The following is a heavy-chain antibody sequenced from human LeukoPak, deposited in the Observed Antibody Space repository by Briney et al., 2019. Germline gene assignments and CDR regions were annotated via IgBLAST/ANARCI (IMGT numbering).Heavy chain of an antibody. V-gene: IGHV4-59*08. D-gene: IGHD3-9*01. CDR2: IYYSGST. CDR3: ARHGADAYYDILTGYYKGNWFDS. CDR1: GGSISSYY. Sequence: SETLSLTCTVSGGSISSYYWSWIRQPPGKGLEWIGYIYYSGSTNYNPSLKSRVTISVDTSKNQFSLKLSSVTAADTAVYYCARHGADAYYDILTGYYKGNWFDSWGQGTLVTVSS. J-gene: IGHJ5*01.